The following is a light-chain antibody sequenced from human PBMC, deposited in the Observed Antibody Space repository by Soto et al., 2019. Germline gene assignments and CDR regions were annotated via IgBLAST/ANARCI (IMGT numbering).Light chain of an antibody. J-gene: IGLJ1*01. CDR2: EVS. Sequence: QSVLTQPPSASGSPGQSVTISCTGTSSDVGAYNYVSWYQQLPGKAPNLIIYEVSKRPSGVPDGFSGSKSGNTASLTVSGLQAEDEADYYCTSYAGTYSFFYVFGTGTKLTVL. CDR3: TSYAGTYSFFYV. V-gene: IGLV2-8*01. CDR1: SSDVGAYNY.